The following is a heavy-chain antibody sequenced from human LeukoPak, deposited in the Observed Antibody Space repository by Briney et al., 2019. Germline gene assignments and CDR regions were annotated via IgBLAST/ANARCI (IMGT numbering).Heavy chain of an antibody. D-gene: IGHD5-12*01. CDR3: AREGYEPGDAFDI. J-gene: IGHJ3*02. CDR1: GGSISGSSYY. V-gene: IGHV4-39*07. CDR2: IYYSGST. Sequence: RASETLSLTCTVSGGSISGSSYYWGWIRQPPGKGLEWIGSIYYSGSTYYNSSLKSRVTISVDTSKHQFSLKLSSVTAADTAVYYCAREGYEPGDAFDIWGQGTMVTVSS.